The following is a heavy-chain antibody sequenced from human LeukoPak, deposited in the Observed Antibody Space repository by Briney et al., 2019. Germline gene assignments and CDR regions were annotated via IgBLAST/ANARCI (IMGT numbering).Heavy chain of an antibody. D-gene: IGHD3-22*01. CDR1: GGSISSSSYY. J-gene: IGHJ4*02. CDR3: ASLQALYYYDSSGQTPDY. Sequence: PSETLSLTCTVSGGSISSSSYYWGWIRQPPGKGLEWIGSIYYSGSTYYNPSLKSRVTISVDTSKNQFSLKLSSVTAADTAVYYCASLQALYYYDSSGQTPDYWGQGTLVTVSS. V-gene: IGHV4-39*01. CDR2: IYYSGST.